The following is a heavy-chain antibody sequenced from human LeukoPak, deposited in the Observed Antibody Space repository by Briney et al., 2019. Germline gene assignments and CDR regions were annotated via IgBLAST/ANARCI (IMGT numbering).Heavy chain of an antibody. J-gene: IGHJ4*02. V-gene: IGHV3-53*01. CDR3: ARDLSAGSGLFDH. CDR1: GFTVSYNY. Sequence: GGSLRLSCAVSGFTVSYNYMGWVRQAPGKGLEWVSLLSNGDTDYADSVKGRFTISRDNSKNTVFLQMNSLRADDTAVYYCARDLSAGSGLFDHWGQGTRVIVSS. D-gene: IGHD3-10*01. CDR2: LSNGDT.